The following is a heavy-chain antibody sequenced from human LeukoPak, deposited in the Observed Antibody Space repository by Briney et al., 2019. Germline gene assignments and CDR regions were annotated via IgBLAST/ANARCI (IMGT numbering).Heavy chain of an antibody. D-gene: IGHD2-15*01. J-gene: IGHJ6*03. CDR3: AKSRSGGRRYYYYMDV. CDR1: GFTFSTYA. CDR2: ISGSGEST. V-gene: IGHV3-23*01. Sequence: GGSLRLSCAASGFTFSTYAMTWVRQAPGKGLEWVSAISGSGESTYYADSVKGRFTISRDNSKSTLYLQMNSLRAEDTAVYYCAKSRSGGRRYYYYMDVWGKGTTVTISS.